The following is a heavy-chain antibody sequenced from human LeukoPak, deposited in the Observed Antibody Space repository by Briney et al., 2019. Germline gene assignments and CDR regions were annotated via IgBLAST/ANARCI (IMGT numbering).Heavy chain of an antibody. Sequence: GESLRLSCAASGFTFSNYGMHWVRQAPGKGLEWVAVIWYDGSNKYYADSVKGRFTISRDNSKNTLYLQMNSLRDEDTAVYYCARGVYSSSDYFDYWGQGTLVTVSS. J-gene: IGHJ4*02. CDR1: GFTFSNYG. V-gene: IGHV3-33*01. CDR2: IWYDGSNK. D-gene: IGHD6-6*01. CDR3: ARGVYSSSDYFDY.